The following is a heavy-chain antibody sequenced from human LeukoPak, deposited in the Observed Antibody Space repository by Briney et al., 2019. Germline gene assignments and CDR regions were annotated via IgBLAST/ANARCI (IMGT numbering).Heavy chain of an antibody. V-gene: IGHV4-39*07. J-gene: IGHJ4*02. Sequence: SETLSLTCTVSGGSISSSSYYWGWIRQPPGKGLEWIGSIYYSGSTYYNPSLKSRVTISVDRSKNQFSLKLSSVTAADTAVYYCASSGYSYGPFDYWGQGTLVTVSS. D-gene: IGHD5-18*01. CDR1: GGSISSSSYY. CDR3: ASSGYSYGPFDY. CDR2: IYYSGST.